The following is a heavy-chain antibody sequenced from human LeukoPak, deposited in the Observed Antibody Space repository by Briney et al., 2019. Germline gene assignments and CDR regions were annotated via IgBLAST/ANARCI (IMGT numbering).Heavy chain of an antibody. J-gene: IGHJ4*02. Sequence: GASVKVFCKASGYTFTSYAMHWVRQAPGQRLEWMGWINAGNGNTKYSQKFQGRVTITRDTSASTAYMELSSLRSEDTAVYYCARDSYGSGSCYYFDYWGQGTLVTVSS. CDR1: GYTFTSYA. D-gene: IGHD3-10*01. CDR3: ARDSYGSGSCYYFDY. CDR2: INAGNGNT. V-gene: IGHV1-3*01.